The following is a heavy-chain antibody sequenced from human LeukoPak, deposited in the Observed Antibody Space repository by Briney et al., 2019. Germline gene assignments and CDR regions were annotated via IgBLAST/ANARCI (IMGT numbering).Heavy chain of an antibody. D-gene: IGHD2-2*03. J-gene: IGHJ4*02. V-gene: IGHV3-30*18. CDR2: ISYDGSNK. CDR1: GFTFSSYG. Sequence: GGSLRLSCAASGFTFSSYGMHWVRQAPGKGLEWVAVISYDGSNKYYADSVKGRFTISRDNSKNTLYLQMNSLRAEDTAVYYCAKDWIKFDYWGQGTLVTVSS. CDR3: AKDWIKFDY.